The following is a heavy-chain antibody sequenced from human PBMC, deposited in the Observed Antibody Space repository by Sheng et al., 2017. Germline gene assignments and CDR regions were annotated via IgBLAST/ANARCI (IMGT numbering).Heavy chain of an antibody. CDR2: ISSSGSTI. Sequence: EVQLVESGGGLVQPGGSLRLSCAASGFTFSSYEMNWVRQAPGKGLEWVSYISSSGSTIYYADSVKGRFTISRDNAKNSLYLQMNSLRAEDTAVYYCARDSRYAITGTTYYYYYMDSGTKGPRSPSP. V-gene: IGHV3-48*03. J-gene: IGHJ6*03. CDR1: GFTFSSYE. CDR3: ARDSRYAITGTTYYYYYMDS. D-gene: IGHD1-7*01.